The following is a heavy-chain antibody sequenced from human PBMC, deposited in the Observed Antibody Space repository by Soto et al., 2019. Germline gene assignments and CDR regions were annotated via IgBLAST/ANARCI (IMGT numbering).Heavy chain of an antibody. V-gene: IGHV4-59*01. Sequence: QVQLQESGPGLVKPSETLSLTCNVSGDSINNYYWSWIRQSPGKGLEWLGNIDNSGTTNCNPSLKSRVTNPIGMFKNPFSPEVDLCAPSGTGVYFCARLVQGGHLVPFDYWSQGTLVTVSS. D-gene: IGHD6-6*01. CDR1: GDSINNYY. CDR3: ARLVQGGHLVPFDY. CDR2: IDNSGTT. J-gene: IGHJ4*02.